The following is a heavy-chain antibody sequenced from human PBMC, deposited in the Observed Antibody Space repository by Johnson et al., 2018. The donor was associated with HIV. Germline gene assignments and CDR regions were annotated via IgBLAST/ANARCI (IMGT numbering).Heavy chain of an antibody. CDR1: GFTFSSYA. D-gene: IGHD6-19*01. CDR2: IRYDGSNGGST. J-gene: IGHJ3*02. CDR3: AREGPVLSVAGLTDAFDI. Sequence: QVQLVESGGGVVQPGRSLRLSCAASGFTFSSYAMHWVRQAPGKGLEWVAFIRYDGSNGGSTYYANSVKGRFTISRDNSKNTLYLQMNSLRAEDTAVYYCAREGPVLSVAGLTDAFDIWGQGTMVTVSS. V-gene: IGHV3-30*02.